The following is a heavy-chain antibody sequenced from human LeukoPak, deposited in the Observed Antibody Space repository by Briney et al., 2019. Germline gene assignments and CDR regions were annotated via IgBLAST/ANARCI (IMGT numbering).Heavy chain of an antibody. CDR1: GYSSTSYW. CDR3: ARLPYCGGDCSIFPFDI. CDR2: IYPGDSDT. Sequence: GESLKISCKGSGYSSTSYWIGWVRQMPGKGLEWMGIIYPGDSDTRYSPSFQGQVTISADKSISTAYLQWSSLKASDTAMYYCARLPYCGGDCSIFPFDIWGQGTMVTVSS. J-gene: IGHJ3*02. V-gene: IGHV5-51*01. D-gene: IGHD2-21*02.